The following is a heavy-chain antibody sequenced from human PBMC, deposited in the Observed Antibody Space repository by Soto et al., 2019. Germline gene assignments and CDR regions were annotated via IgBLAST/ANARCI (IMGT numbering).Heavy chain of an antibody. J-gene: IGHJ4*02. V-gene: IGHV3-23*01. CDR2: ISGSSDGT. CDR3: AKGRSAGRPYYFDY. D-gene: IGHD2-15*01. Sequence: EVEVLESGGGLVQPGGSMRLSCAGSGFTFSNYVMSWVRQGQGKGLAWVSAISGSSDGTYYLDAVKGRFTISRDNSKNTLYLQMSGRRAEDTAIYYCAKGRSAGRPYYFDYWGQGTLVTVSS. CDR1: GFTFSNYV.